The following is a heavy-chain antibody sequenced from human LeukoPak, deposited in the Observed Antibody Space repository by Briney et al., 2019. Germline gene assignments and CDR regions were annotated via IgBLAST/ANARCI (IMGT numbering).Heavy chain of an antibody. D-gene: IGHD6-13*01. J-gene: IGHJ4*02. Sequence: ASVKVSCKASGYTFTSFGISWVRQAPGQGLEWMGWISAYNGNTNSAQRLQGRVTMTTDTSTSTAFMELRSLRSDDTAVYYCARYIPLYSSSSPMDYWGQGTLVTVSS. V-gene: IGHV1-18*01. CDR3: ARYIPLYSSSSPMDY. CDR2: ISAYNGNT. CDR1: GYTFTSFG.